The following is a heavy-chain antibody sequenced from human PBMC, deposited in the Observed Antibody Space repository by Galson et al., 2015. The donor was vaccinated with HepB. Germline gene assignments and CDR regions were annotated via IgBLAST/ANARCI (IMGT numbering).Heavy chain of an antibody. CDR1: GFTFSDYY. D-gene: IGHD2-2*01. CDR3: ARVAGSSSTSLLNDLFAFDI. CDR2: ISSSSSYT. Sequence: SLRLSCAASGFTFSDYYMSWIRQAPGKGLEWVSYISSSSSYTNYADSVKGRFTISRDNVKNSLYLQMNSLRAEDTAVYYCARVAGSSSTSLLNDLFAFDIWGQGTMVTVSS. V-gene: IGHV3-11*06. J-gene: IGHJ3*02.